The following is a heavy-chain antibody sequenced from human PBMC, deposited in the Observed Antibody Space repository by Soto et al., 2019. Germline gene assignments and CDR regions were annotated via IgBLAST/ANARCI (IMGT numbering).Heavy chain of an antibody. CDR3: AREGSGDRIAFDI. D-gene: IGHD7-27*01. V-gene: IGHV3-48*04. CDR1: GFAFSSYS. CDR2: ISSSSSTI. Sequence: GGSLRLSCAASGFAFSSYSMNWVRQAPGKGLEGVSYISSSSSTIYYADSVKGRFTISRDNAKNSLYLQMNSLRAEDTAVYYCAREGSGDRIAFDIWGQGTMVTVSS. J-gene: IGHJ3*02.